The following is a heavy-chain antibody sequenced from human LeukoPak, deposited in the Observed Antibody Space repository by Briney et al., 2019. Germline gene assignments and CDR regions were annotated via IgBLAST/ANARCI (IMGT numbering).Heavy chain of an antibody. D-gene: IGHD3-22*01. V-gene: IGHV4-61*02. Sequence: SQTLSLTCTVSGDSISSGNYYWSWIRQPAGKGLEWIGRIYSSGSTNYNPSLKSRVTISVDTSKNQFSLKLSSVTAADTAVYYCARGGSYYERSGYYEFLDYWGQGTLATVSS. J-gene: IGHJ4*02. CDR1: GDSISSGNYY. CDR2: IYSSGST. CDR3: ARGGSYYERSGYYEFLDY.